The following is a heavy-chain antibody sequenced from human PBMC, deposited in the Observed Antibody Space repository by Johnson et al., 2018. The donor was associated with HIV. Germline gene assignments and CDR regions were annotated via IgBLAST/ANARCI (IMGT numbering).Heavy chain of an antibody. CDR1: GFTFSSCA. CDR2: ISYDGSNK. J-gene: IGHJ3*02. V-gene: IGHV3-30-3*01. Sequence: QMLLVESGGGLVQPGGSLRLSCAASGFTFSSCAMHWVRQAPGKGLEWVAVISYDGSNKYYADSVKGRYTISRDNSKNTLYLQMNSLRTEDTAVYYCARVRGGTGHGAFDIWGQGTMVTVSS. CDR3: ARVRGGTGHGAFDI.